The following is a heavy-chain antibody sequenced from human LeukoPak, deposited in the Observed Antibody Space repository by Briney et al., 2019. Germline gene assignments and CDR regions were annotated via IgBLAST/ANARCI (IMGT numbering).Heavy chain of an antibody. CDR3: ARLYYGSGSYYRRASKLGYYFDY. V-gene: IGHV5-51*01. D-gene: IGHD3-10*01. CDR1: GYSFTSYW. Sequence: HGESLKISCKGFGYSFTSYWIGWVRQMPGKGLEWMGIIYPGDSDTRYSPSFQGQVTISADKSISTAYLQWSSLKASDTAMYYCARLYYGSGSYYRRASKLGYYFDYWGQGTLVTVSS. J-gene: IGHJ4*02. CDR2: IYPGDSDT.